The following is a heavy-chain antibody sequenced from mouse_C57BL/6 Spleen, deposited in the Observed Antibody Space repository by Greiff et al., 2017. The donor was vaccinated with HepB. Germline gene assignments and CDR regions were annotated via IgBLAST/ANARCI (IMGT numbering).Heavy chain of an antibody. Sequence: LQQPGAELVMPGASVKLSCTSSGYTFTSYWMHWVKQRSGQGLEWIGEIDPSDSYTNYNQKIKGKSTCTVDNSSSTAYMQLSSLTSDDSAFYDCARAIATVVDPYYFDYWGQGTTLTVAS. CDR2: IDPSDSYT. D-gene: IGHD1-1*01. CDR3: ARAIATVVDPYYFDY. J-gene: IGHJ2*01. CDR1: GYTFTSYW. V-gene: IGHV1-69*01.